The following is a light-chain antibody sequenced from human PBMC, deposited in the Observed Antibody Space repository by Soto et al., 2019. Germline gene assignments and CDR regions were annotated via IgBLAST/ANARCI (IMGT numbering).Light chain of an antibody. CDR1: YSNIGAGYE. J-gene: IGLJ3*02. V-gene: IGLV1-40*01. Sequence: QSVLTQPPSVSGAPGQRVTISCTGSYSNIGAGYEVHWYQQVPGTAPKLLVSGHNNRPSGVPDRFFGSKSGTSASLTIIGLQAEDEADYYCQPFDSSVSGSGVFGGGTKLPVL. CDR3: QPFDSSVSGSGV. CDR2: GHN.